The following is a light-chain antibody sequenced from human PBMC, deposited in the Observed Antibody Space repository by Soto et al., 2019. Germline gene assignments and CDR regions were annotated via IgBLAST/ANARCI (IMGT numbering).Light chain of an antibody. J-gene: IGKJ3*01. CDR3: QQSYSMQISGGFT. CDR2: AAS. V-gene: IGKV1-39*01. CDR1: QSISSY. Sequence: DIQMTQSPSSLSASVGDRVTITCRASQSISSYLNWYQQKPGKAPKLLIYAASSLQSGVPSRFSGSGSGTDFTLTVSSLQPEDFATYYCQQSYSMQISGGFTFGPGTKVDIK.